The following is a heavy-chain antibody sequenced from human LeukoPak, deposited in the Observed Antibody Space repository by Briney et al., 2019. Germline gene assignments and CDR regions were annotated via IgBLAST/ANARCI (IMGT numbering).Heavy chain of an antibody. CDR2: ISYDGSNK. CDR3: ARETDSTLFDY. V-gene: IGHV3-30*04. D-gene: IGHD2-2*01. Sequence: GGSLRLSCAASGFTFSNYAMHWVRQAPGKGLEWVAVISYDGSNKYYADSVKGRFTISRDNSKNTLYLQMNSLRAEDTAVYYCARETDSTLFDYWGQGTLVTVSS. J-gene: IGHJ4*02. CDR1: GFTFSNYA.